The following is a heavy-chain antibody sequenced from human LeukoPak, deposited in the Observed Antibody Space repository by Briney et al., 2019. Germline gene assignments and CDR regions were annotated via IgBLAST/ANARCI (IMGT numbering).Heavy chain of an antibody. Sequence: GGSLRLSCAASGFTFSSYSMNWVRQAPGMGLEWVSSISSSSSYIYYADSVKGRFTISRDNAKNSLYLQMNSLRAEDTAVYYCARVTPYDFWSGETLGIVDYWGQGTLVTVSS. V-gene: IGHV3-21*01. CDR2: ISSSSSYI. J-gene: IGHJ4*02. CDR1: GFTFSSYS. CDR3: ARVTPYDFWSGETLGIVDY. D-gene: IGHD3-3*01.